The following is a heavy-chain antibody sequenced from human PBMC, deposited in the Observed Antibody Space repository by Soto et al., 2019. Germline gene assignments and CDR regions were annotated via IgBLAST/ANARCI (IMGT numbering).Heavy chain of an antibody. CDR3: ARSQAPQYCRGGSCYMGYYHGMDV. V-gene: IGHV1-69*01. Sequence: QVQLVQSGAEVKKPGSSVKVSCKASGGTFSSYAISWVRQAPGQGLEWMGGIIPIFGTANYAQKFQGRVTITADESTSTAYMELSSLRSEDKAVYYCARSQAPQYCRGGSCYMGYYHGMDVWGQGTTVTVSS. J-gene: IGHJ6*02. CDR1: GGTFSSYA. CDR2: IIPIFGTA. D-gene: IGHD2-15*01.